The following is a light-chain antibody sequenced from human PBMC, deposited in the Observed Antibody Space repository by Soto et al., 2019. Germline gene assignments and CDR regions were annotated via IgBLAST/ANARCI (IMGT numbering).Light chain of an antibody. CDR2: DAS. V-gene: IGKV3-11*01. J-gene: IGKJ4*01. CDR3: QPYNNWPLT. CDR1: QSVSSY. Sequence: EIVLTQSPATLSLSPGERATLSCRASQSVSSYLAWYQQKPGQAPRLLIYDASNRATGIPARFSGSRSGPEFTLTINSLQSEDFAIYYCQPYNNWPLTSGGGTKVDI.